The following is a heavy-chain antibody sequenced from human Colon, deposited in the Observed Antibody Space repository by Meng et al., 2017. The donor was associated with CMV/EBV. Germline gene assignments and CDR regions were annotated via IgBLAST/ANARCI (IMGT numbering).Heavy chain of an antibody. V-gene: IGHV4-31*03. D-gene: IGHD3-22*01. CDR1: GGSISSGGYY. CDR2: IYYSGST. Sequence: SETLSLTCTVSGGSISSGGYYWSWIRQHPGKGLEWIGYIYYSGSTYYNPSLKSRVTISVDTSKNQFSLKLSSVTAADTDVYYCARSRVQVVGRGYSTFDYWGQGTLVTVSS. CDR3: ARSRVQVVGRGYSTFDY. J-gene: IGHJ4*02.